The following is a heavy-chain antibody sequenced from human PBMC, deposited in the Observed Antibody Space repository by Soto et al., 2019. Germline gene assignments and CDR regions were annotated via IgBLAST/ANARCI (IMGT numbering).Heavy chain of an antibody. CDR3: ARGGGVYYFDY. V-gene: IGHV4-34*01. CDR1: GGSFSGYY. J-gene: IGHJ4*02. CDR2: INHSGST. Sequence: SETLSLTCAVYGGSFSGYYWSWIRQPPGKGLEWIGEINHSGSTNYNPSLKSRVTISVDTSKNQFSLKLSSVTAADTAVYYCARGGGVYYFDYWGQGTLVTVSS. D-gene: IGHD2-8*02.